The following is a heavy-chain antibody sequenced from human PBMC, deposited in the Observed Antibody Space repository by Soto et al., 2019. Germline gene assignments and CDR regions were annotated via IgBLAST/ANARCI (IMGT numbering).Heavy chain of an antibody. J-gene: IGHJ6*02. CDR2: IYWDDDK. D-gene: IGHD2-21*02. CDR3: VQSRCGGDCLQSYSSHSYYGLDV. V-gene: IGHV2-5*02. Sequence: QITLKESGPTLVKPTQTLTLTCTFPGFSFSSIGEGVGWIRQPPGKALEWLALIYWDDDKRYSPSLKSRLTINKETSKNQVVLTMTYMDPVDTATYYCVQSRCGGDCLQSYSSHSYYGLDVWGQGTTVTVSS. CDR1: GFSFSSIGEG.